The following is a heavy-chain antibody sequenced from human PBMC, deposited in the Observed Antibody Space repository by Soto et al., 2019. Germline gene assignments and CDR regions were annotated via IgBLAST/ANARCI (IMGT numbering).Heavy chain of an antibody. J-gene: IGHJ4*01. D-gene: IGHD2-2*01. CDR3: TTDSYSSITIVRFDY. V-gene: IGHV1-18*01. Sequence: ASVKVSCKASGYTFTSYDINWVRQATGQGLEWMGWISANNGNTNYAQKLQGRVTMTTDTSTSTAYMELRSLRSDDTAVYYCTTDSYSSITIVRFDYWGHGTLVTVSS. CDR2: ISANNGNT. CDR1: GYTFTSYD.